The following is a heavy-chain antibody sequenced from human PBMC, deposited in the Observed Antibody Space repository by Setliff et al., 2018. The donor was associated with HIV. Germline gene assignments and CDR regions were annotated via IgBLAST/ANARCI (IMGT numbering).Heavy chain of an antibody. CDR3: ARGKDYGGTIDS. Sequence: LSLTCTVSGGSISSNSYYWSWIRQPAGKGLEGIGHIYITGNTNYNPSLKSRVTISLDTSKNQFSLELRYVTAADTAVYYCARGKDYGGTIDSWGQGTLVTAPQ. CDR1: GGSISSNSYY. J-gene: IGHJ4*02. V-gene: IGHV4-61*09. CDR2: IYITGNT. D-gene: IGHD4-17*01.